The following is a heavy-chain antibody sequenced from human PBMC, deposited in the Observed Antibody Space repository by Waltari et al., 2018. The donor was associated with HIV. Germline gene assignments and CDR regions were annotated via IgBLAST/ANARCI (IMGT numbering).Heavy chain of an antibody. V-gene: IGHV3-74*01. CDR2: IKSDGSST. J-gene: IGHJ4*02. D-gene: IGHD3-16*01. CDR1: GSTFSTTR. CDR3: ATPIMIAFGGDDF. Sequence: EVQLVESGGGLVQPGGSLRLLCAASGSTFSTTRMHWDRQVPGKGLVWVARIKSDGSSTSYADSVKGRFTVSRDNAKNTLYLQMNSLRPEDSAVYYCATPIMIAFGGDDFWGQGTLVTVSS.